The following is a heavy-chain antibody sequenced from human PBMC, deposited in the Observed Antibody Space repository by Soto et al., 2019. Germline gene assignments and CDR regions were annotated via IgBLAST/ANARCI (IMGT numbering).Heavy chain of an antibody. V-gene: IGHV2-5*02. CDR1: GFSLSTRDVG. CDR3: AHGSGWLFDY. J-gene: IGHJ4*02. CDR2: LYWDDDN. D-gene: IGHD6-19*01. Sequence: QITLKESGPTLVKPTQTLTLTCTFSGFSLSTRDVGVGWIRQPPGKALEWLALLYWDDDNRYSPSLRRRLTLTQDTSKNQVVLTMTNMDPVDTATYYCAHGSGWLFDYWGPGTLVHVSS.